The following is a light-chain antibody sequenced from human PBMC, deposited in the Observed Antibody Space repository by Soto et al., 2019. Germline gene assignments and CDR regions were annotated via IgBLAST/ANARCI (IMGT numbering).Light chain of an antibody. CDR1: QSVSSN. CDR3: QHGT. J-gene: IGKJ1*01. CDR2: GAS. V-gene: IGKV3-15*01. Sequence: EIVMTQSPATLSVSPGERATLSCRASQSVSSNLAWYQQKPGQAPRLLIYGASTRAIGIPARFSGSGSGTEFTLTISSLQSEDFAVYYCQHGTFGQGTKVEIK.